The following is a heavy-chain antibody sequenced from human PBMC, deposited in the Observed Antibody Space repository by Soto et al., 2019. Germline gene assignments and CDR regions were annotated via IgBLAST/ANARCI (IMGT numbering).Heavy chain of an antibody. CDR3: ASGDCSSTSCYRGGGYYYYGMDV. D-gene: IGHD2-2*01. V-gene: IGHV1-69*06. CDR2: IIPIFGTA. Sequence: QVQLVQSGAEVKKPGSSVKVSCKASGGTFSSYAISWVRQAPGQGLEWMGGIIPIFGTANYAQKFQGRVTMTADKSTSTAYMELSSLRSEDTAVYYCASGDCSSTSCYRGGGYYYYGMDVWGQGTTVTVSS. J-gene: IGHJ6*02. CDR1: GGTFSSYA.